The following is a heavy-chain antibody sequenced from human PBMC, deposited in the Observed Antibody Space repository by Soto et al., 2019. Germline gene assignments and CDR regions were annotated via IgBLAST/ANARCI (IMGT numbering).Heavy chain of an antibody. CDR3: ARAGVGWNYVGRSIWFDP. Sequence: QLQLQESGSGLVKPSQTLSLTCAVSGGSISSGGYSWSWIRQPPGKGLEWIGYIYHSGSTYYNPSLKSRVTISVDRSKNQFSLKLSSVTAADTAVYYCARAGVGWNYVGRSIWFDPWGQGTLVTVSS. J-gene: IGHJ5*02. V-gene: IGHV4-30-2*01. CDR1: GGSISSGGYS. D-gene: IGHD1-7*01. CDR2: IYHSGST.